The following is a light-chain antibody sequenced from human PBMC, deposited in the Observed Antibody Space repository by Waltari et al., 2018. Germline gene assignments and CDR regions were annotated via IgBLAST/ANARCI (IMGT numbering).Light chain of an antibody. J-gene: IGKJ2*01. CDR1: QNIRIY. CDR3: QQTYTTVKT. CDR2: GAS. V-gene: IGKV1-39*01. Sequence: DIQMTQYPSSLVASVGDRVIITCRASQNIRIYLNWFQQKPGTAPDLLMYGASRLQSGVPTRFSGSGSGTDFTLIISDLQPEDSATYYCQQTYTTVKTFGRGTRVEV.